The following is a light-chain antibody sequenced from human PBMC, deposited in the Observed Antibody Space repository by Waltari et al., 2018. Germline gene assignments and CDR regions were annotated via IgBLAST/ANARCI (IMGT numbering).Light chain of an antibody. J-gene: IGLJ2*01. CDR3: SSYTTSHTVL. CDR2: EVT. Sequence: QSALTQPASVSGSPGQSITLSCTGTSSDVGVYNLVSWYQQHPGKAPKVMIYEVTERPSGVSDRFSGSKSGDTASLTISDLQAEDEADYFCSSYTTSHTVLFGGGTTLTVL. V-gene: IGLV2-23*02. CDR1: SSDVGVYNL.